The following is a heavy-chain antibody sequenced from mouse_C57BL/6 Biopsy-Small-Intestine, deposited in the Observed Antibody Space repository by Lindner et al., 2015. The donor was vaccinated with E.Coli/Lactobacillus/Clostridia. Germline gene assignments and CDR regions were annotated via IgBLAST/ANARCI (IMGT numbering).Heavy chain of an antibody. Sequence: SVKVSCKASGYMFTSNGVGWVRQAPGQGLEWMGWISGYDGDTKYAEKFQGRVTLTADTSTSTAYMELRSLKSDDTAVYYCARDPRISPRGELDYWGQGTLVTVSS. J-gene: IGHJ4*01. CDR3: ARDPRISPRGELDY. D-gene: IGHD1-3*01. CDR1: GYMFTSNG. V-gene: IGHV1-14*01. CDR2: ISGYDGDT.